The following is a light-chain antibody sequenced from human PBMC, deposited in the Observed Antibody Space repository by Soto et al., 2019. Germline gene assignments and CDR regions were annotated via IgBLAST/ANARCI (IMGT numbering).Light chain of an antibody. CDR2: EVS. V-gene: IGLV2-14*01. J-gene: IGLJ1*01. Sequence: QSALTQPASVSGSPGHSITISCTGTSSDVGGYNYVSWYQQHPGKAPKLMIYEVSDRPSGVSNRFSGSKSGNTASLTISGLQAEEEADYYCSSYTITSTYVFGTGTKVTVL. CDR3: SSYTITSTYV. CDR1: SSDVGGYNY.